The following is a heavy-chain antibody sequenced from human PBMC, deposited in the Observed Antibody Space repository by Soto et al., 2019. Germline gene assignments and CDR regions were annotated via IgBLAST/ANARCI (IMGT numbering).Heavy chain of an antibody. CDR3: GTGRRWTKVAS. CDR1: GGTLSRSA. CDR2: IIPIFGPA. J-gene: IGHJ5*02. Sequence: QVQLVQSGAEVKKPGSSVKVSCKASGGTLSRSAISWVRQAPGQGLEWMGGIIPIFGPAIYAQKFRGRVSIIADESTRPGYLEIRSLRSEDTGVYYCGTGRRWTKVASWGQGTLCTVS. V-gene: IGHV1-69*01. D-gene: IGHD2-15*01.